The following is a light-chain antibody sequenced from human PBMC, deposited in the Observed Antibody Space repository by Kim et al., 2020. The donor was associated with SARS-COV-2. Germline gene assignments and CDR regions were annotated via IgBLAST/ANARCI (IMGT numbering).Light chain of an antibody. CDR2: DVN. J-gene: IGLJ3*02. Sequence: GQSIPNSCAGTISNIGSYNYVSWHQRRPGKAHKLMIYDVNKRPSGISSRFSGSKSGSTASLTISGLQSEDEADYYCSSFTTRSTLVFGGGTKVTVL. CDR1: ISNIGSYNY. V-gene: IGLV2-14*03. CDR3: SSFTTRSTLV.